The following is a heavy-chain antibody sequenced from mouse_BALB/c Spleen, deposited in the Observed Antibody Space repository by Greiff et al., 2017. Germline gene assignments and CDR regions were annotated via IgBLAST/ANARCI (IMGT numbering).Heavy chain of an antibody. V-gene: IGHV3-2*02. CDR3: AKGSSYWYFDV. CDR2: ISYSGST. J-gene: IGHJ1*01. Sequence: VQLKESGPGLVKPSQSLSLTCTVTGYSITSDYAWNWIRQFPGNKLEWMGYISYSGSTSYNPSLKSRISITRDTSKNQFFLQLNSVTTEDTATYYCAKGSSYWYFDVWGAGTTVTVSS. CDR1: GYSITSDYA. D-gene: IGHD1-1*01.